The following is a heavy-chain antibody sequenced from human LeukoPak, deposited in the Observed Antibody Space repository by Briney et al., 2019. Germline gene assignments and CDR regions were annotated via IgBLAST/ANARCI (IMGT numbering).Heavy chain of an antibody. V-gene: IGHV6-1*01. D-gene: IGHD6-13*01. J-gene: IGHJ3*02. CDR2: TYYRSKWYN. CDR3: ATSTEAGTNAFDI. CDR1: GDSVSSNSAA. Sequence: SQTLSLTCVISGDSVSSNSAAWNWIRQSPSRGLEWLGRTYYRSKWYNDYAVSVKSRITISPDTSKNQFSLQLNSVTPEDTAVYYCATSTEAGTNAFDIWGQGTMVTVSS.